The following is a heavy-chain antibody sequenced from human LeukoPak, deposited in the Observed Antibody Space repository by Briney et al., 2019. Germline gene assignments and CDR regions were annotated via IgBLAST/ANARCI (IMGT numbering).Heavy chain of an antibody. D-gene: IGHD5-18*01. CDR1: GFTFSSYW. Sequence: GSLRLSCAASGFTFSSYWMRWVRQAPGKGLEWVANIKQDGSEKYYVDSVKGRFTISRDNAKNSLYLQMNSLRAEDTAVYYCARVPVDTAITLAFDYYYYGMNVWGQGTTVTVSS. CDR3: ARVPVDTAITLAFDYYYYGMNV. CDR2: IKQDGSEK. V-gene: IGHV3-7*01. J-gene: IGHJ6*02.